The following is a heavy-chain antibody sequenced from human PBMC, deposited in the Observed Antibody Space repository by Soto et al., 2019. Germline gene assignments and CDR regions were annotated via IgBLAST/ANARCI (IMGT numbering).Heavy chain of an antibody. Sequence: QVQLVESGGGVVQPGGSLRLSCAASGLTFSTYALRWVRQAPGKGLEWVALISSDGSNKYYADSVKGRFTISRDNFKNTLSLQMNSLRPEDTAMYYCVRVGPSRIEVYDSSGYFDYWGQGTLVTVSS. CDR1: GLTFSTYA. V-gene: IGHV3-30-3*01. J-gene: IGHJ4*02. CDR2: ISSDGSNK. CDR3: VRVGPSRIEVYDSSGYFDY. D-gene: IGHD3-22*01.